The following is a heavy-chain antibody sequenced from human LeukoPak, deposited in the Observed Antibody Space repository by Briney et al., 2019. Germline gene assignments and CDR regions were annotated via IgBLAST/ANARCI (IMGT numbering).Heavy chain of an antibody. CDR2: ISGNGDTT. V-gene: IGHV3-23*01. J-gene: IGHJ4*02. CDR3: VKDVNWSTY. D-gene: IGHD1-1*01. Sequence: GGSLRLSCAASGFTFSSYAMIWVRQAPGKGLEWVSVISGNGDTTYYADSVKGRFTISRDNSRNTVYRQMNRLRGDDTGVYYCVKDVNWSTYWGEGALVTVSS. CDR1: GFTFSSYA.